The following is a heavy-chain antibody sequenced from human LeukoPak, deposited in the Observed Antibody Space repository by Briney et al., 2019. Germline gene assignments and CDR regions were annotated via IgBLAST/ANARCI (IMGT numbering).Heavy chain of an antibody. D-gene: IGHD4-17*01. CDR1: GFTFNNFG. V-gene: IGHV3-30*18. J-gene: IGHJ6*02. Sequence: PGRSLRLSCAASGFTFNNFGLHWVRQAPGKGLEWVTVISYHGSNKYYADSVKGRFTISRDNSKNTLYLQMNSLRAEDTAVYYCGKSLGDYGNGMDVWGQGTTVTVSS. CDR3: GKSLGDYGNGMDV. CDR2: ISYHGSNK.